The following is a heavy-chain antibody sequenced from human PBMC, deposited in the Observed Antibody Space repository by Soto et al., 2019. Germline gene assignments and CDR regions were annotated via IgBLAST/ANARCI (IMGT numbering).Heavy chain of an antibody. CDR2: ISGYNGNT. V-gene: IGHV1-18*01. Sequence: GASVKVSCKASGYTFTSYGISWVRQAPGQGLEWMGWISGYNGNTKYAEKFQGRVTMTTDTSTSTAHRELRSLRSDDTAVYYCAREGQAPYYYYGMDVWGQGTAVTVSS. CDR3: AREGQAPYYYYGMDV. J-gene: IGHJ6*02. CDR1: GYTFTSYG.